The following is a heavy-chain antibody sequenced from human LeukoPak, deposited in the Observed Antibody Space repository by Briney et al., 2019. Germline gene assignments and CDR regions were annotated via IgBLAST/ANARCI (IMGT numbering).Heavy chain of an antibody. CDR2: IYYSGNT. J-gene: IGHJ4*02. Sequence: SETLSLTCTVSGGSISGSSYYWGWIRQPPGKGLEWIGSIYYSGNTYYNPSLKSRVTISVDTSKNQFSLKLSSVTAADTAVYYCARDHGELRQIWGQGTLVTVSS. D-gene: IGHD1-26*01. CDR3: ARDHGELRQI. CDR1: GGSISGSSYY. V-gene: IGHV4-39*07.